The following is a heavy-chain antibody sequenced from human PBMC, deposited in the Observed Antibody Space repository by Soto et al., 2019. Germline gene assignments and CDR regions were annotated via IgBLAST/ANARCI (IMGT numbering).Heavy chain of an antibody. Sequence: SETLSLTCTVSGGSVNSYYWSWIRQPPGKGLEWIGYIFYSGSTKSNPSLKSRVTMSVDMSKNQFSLRLTSVTAADTAVYYCARVFPSYCGGDCSYFDSWGQGTLVPSPQ. CDR3: ARVFPSYCGGDCSYFDS. D-gene: IGHD2-21*02. J-gene: IGHJ4*02. CDR2: IFYSGST. CDR1: GGSVNSYY. V-gene: IGHV4-59*02.